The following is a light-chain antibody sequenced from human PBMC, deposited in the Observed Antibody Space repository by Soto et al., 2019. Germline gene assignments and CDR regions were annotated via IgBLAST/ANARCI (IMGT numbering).Light chain of an antibody. CDR1: QGISSW. Sequence: DIQMTQSPSSVSASVGDRVTITCRASQGISSWVAWYQQKPGKAPKLLIYAASSVQSEVPSRFSGSGSGTEFTHTISIPQPEDHATYYCQQANSFPYTFAQGTKLQIK. J-gene: IGKJ2*01. CDR3: QQANSFPYT. CDR2: AAS. V-gene: IGKV1-12*01.